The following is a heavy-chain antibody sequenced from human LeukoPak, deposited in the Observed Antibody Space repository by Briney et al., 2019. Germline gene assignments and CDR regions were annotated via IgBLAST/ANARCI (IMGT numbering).Heavy chain of an antibody. D-gene: IGHD3-10*01. Sequence: PGGSLRLSCAASGFTVSSNYMSWVRQAPGKGLEWVSAISGSGGSTYYADSVKGRFTISRDNSKNTLYLQMNSLRAEDTAVYYCAKSLWFGELRFDYWGQGTLVTVSS. V-gene: IGHV3-23*01. CDR3: AKSLWFGELRFDY. J-gene: IGHJ4*02. CDR2: ISGSGGST. CDR1: GFTVSSNY.